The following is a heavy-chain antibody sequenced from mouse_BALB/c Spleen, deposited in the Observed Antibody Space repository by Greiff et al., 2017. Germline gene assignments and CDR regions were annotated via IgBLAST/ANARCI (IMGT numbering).Heavy chain of an antibody. CDR1: GFTFSDYY. D-gene: IGHD2-1*01. CDR3: ARDGDYGKPGDAMDY. CDR2: ISDGGSYT. J-gene: IGHJ4*01. V-gene: IGHV5-4*02. Sequence: EVKLMESGGGLVKPGGSLKLSCAASGFTFSDYYMYWVRQTPEKRLEWVATISDGGSYTYYPDSVKGRFTISRDNAKNNLYLQMSSLKSEDTAMYYCARDGDYGKPGDAMDYWGQGTSVTVSS.